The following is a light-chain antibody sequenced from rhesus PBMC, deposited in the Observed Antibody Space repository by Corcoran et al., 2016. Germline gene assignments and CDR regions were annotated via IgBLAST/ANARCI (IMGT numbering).Light chain of an antibody. J-gene: IGKJ3*01. CDR1: QGISSW. CDR2: KAS. CDR3: QQYSSRPFT. Sequence: DIQMTQSPSSLSASVGDTVTITCRASQGISSWLAWYQQKPGKAPKLLIYKASSLKSGVPSRFSGSGSGTDFTLTISSLQSEDFATYYCQQYSSRPFTFGPGTKLDIK. V-gene: IGKV1-22*01.